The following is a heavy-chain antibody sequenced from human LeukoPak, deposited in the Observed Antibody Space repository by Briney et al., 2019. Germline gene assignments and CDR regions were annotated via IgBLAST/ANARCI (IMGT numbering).Heavy chain of an antibody. CDR3: ARFYAGGNNFGY. CDR2: ISRLSTYK. D-gene: IGHD2-15*01. Sequence: GGSLRLSCEASRFTFSDYNMHWVRQAPGKGLEWVASISRLSTYKGYGDSVRGRFTISRDNAKNSVYLQMNSLRVEDTAVYYCARFYAGGNNFGYWGQETVVTVSS. V-gene: IGHV3-21*01. CDR1: RFTFSDYN. J-gene: IGHJ4*02.